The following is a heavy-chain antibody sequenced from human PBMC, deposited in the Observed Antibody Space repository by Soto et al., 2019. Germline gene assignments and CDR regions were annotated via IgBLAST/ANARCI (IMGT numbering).Heavy chain of an antibody. J-gene: IGHJ4*02. V-gene: IGHV3-23*04. CDR2: ISGSGGST. Sequence: EVQLAESGGGLVKPGGSLRLSCAASGFTFSDYSMNWVRQSPGKGLEWVSAISGSGGSTYYADSVKGRFTISRDNSKNTLYLQMNSLRAEDTAVYYCANSRDSGSLGYFDYWGQGTLVTVSS. CDR1: GFTFSDYS. CDR3: ANSRDSGSLGYFDY. D-gene: IGHD1-26*01.